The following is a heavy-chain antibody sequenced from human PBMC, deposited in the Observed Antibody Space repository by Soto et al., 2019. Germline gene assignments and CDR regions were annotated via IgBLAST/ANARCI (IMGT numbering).Heavy chain of an antibody. J-gene: IGHJ4*02. V-gene: IGHV3-30-3*01. CDR3: ARGASGSYYIGY. Sequence: QVQLVESGGGVVQPGRSLRLSCAASGFTFSSYAMHWVRQAPGKGLEWVAVISYDGSNKYYADSVKGRFTISRDNSKNTLYLQMNSLRAEDTAVYYCARGASGSYYIGYWGQGTLVTVSS. D-gene: IGHD1-26*01. CDR2: ISYDGSNK. CDR1: GFTFSSYA.